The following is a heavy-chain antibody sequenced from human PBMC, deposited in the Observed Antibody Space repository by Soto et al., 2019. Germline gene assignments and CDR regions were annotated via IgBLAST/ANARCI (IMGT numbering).Heavy chain of an antibody. CDR1: GFTFSSYA. Sequence: EVQLLESGGGLVQPGGSLRLSCAASGFTFSSYAMSWVRQAPGKGLEWVSTVSGNSGSTYYADSVKGRFTISRDNSKNTLYLQMNSLRVEDTAVYYCAKGPYYYGMDVWGQGTTVTVSS. V-gene: IGHV3-23*01. CDR2: VSGNSGST. CDR3: AKGPYYYGMDV. J-gene: IGHJ6*02.